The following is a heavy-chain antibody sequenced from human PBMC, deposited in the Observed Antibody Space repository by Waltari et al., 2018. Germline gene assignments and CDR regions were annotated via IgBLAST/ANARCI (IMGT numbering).Heavy chain of an antibody. Sequence: EVNLVESGGGLVQSGGSLRLSCAASGFLVEATYMTWVRQAPGKGLEWVSVIYSGITTYYADSAKDRFIISRDNSKNTLFLQMNSLRAEDTAVYYCARGHCTGGSCHSGDNFDLWGQGTLVTVSS. CDR1: GFLVEATY. CDR3: ARGHCTGGSCHSGDNFDL. CDR2: IYSGITT. J-gene: IGHJ4*02. V-gene: IGHV3-53*03. D-gene: IGHD2-15*01.